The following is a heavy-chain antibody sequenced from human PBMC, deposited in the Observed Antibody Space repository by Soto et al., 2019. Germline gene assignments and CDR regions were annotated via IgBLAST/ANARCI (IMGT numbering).Heavy chain of an antibody. Sequence: ASVKVSCKASGYTFTSYDINWVRQATGQGLEWMGWMNPNSGNTGYAQKFQGRVTMTRNTSTSTAYMELSSLRSEDTAVYYCAGPPELTRIYYYYGMDVWGQGTTVTVSS. J-gene: IGHJ6*02. CDR3: AGPPELTRIYYYYGMDV. CDR2: MNPNSGNT. D-gene: IGHD1-7*01. V-gene: IGHV1-8*01. CDR1: GYTFTSYD.